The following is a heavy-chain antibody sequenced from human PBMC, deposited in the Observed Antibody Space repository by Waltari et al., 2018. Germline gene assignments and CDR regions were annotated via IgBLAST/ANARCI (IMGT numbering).Heavy chain of an antibody. Sequence: EVQLVESGGGLVQPGGSLRLSCAASGFTFSSYEMNWVRQAPGKGLEWVSYISSSGSTIYYADSVKGRFTISRDNAKNSLYLQMNSLRAEDTAVYYCARDRYSSGWADYYYYYYMDVWGKGTTVTVSS. D-gene: IGHD6-19*01. V-gene: IGHV3-48*03. CDR3: ARDRYSSGWADYYYYYYMDV. CDR1: GFTFSSYE. CDR2: ISSSGSTI. J-gene: IGHJ6*03.